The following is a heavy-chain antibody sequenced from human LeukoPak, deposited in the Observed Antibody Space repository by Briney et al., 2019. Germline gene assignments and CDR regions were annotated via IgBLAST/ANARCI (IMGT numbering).Heavy chain of an antibody. CDR1: GFTFSSYG. CDR2: ISYDGSNK. V-gene: IGHV3-30*03. D-gene: IGHD3-22*01. Sequence: GRSLRLSCAASGFTFSSYGMHWVRQAPGKGLEWVAVISYDGSNKYYADSVKGRFTISRDNSKNTLYLQMNSLRAEDTAVYYCARDRGNYYDSSGLDYWGQGTLVTVSS. CDR3: ARDRGNYYDSSGLDY. J-gene: IGHJ4*02.